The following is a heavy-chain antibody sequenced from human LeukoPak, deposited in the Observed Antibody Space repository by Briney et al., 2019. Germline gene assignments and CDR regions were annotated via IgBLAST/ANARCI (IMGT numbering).Heavy chain of an antibody. V-gene: IGHV3-23*01. D-gene: IGHD5-24*01. J-gene: IGHJ5*02. CDR1: GFTFSSYA. CDR2: ISGSGGST. CDR3: ARSRDVGPPNWFDP. Sequence: TGGSLRLSCAASGFTFSSYAMSWVRQAPGKGLEWVSAISGSGGSTYYADSVKGRFTISRDNSKNTLYLQMNSLRAEDTAVYYCARSRDVGPPNWFDPWGQGTLVTVSS.